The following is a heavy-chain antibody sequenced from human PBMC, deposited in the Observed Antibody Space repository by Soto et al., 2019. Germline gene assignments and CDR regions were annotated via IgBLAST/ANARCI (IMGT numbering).Heavy chain of an antibody. J-gene: IGHJ6*02. CDR2: ISGSGGST. D-gene: IGHD3-3*01. CDR3: AKSAQLFYDFWSGYYYDYYGMDV. V-gene: IGHV3-23*01. CDR1: GFTFSSYA. Sequence: LRLSCAASGFTFSSYAMSWVRQAPGKGLEWVSAISGSGGSTYYADSVKGRFTISRDNSKNTLYLQMNSLRAEDTAVYYCAKSAQLFYDFWSGYYYDYYGMDVWGQGTTVTVSS.